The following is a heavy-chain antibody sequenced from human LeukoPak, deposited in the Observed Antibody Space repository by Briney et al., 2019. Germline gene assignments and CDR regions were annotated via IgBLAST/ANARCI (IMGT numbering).Heavy chain of an antibody. Sequence: GGSLRLSCAASGFTFSSYAMTWVRQAPGKGLEWVSGISGSGGSTYYADSVKGRFTISRDNSRDTLYLQMNSLRAEDAAVYYCAKDLREEYTYGYGHYWGQGTLVTVSS. CDR2: ISGSGGST. J-gene: IGHJ4*02. V-gene: IGHV3-23*01. CDR1: GFTFSSYA. D-gene: IGHD5-18*01. CDR3: AKDLREEYTYGYGHY.